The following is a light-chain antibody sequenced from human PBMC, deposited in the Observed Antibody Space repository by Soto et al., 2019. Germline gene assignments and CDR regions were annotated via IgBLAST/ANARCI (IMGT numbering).Light chain of an antibody. CDR3: SSYAAGNTVV. CDR1: SSDVGGYNY. V-gene: IGLV2-8*01. Sequence: QSALTQPPSASGSPGHSVTISCTGTSSDVGGYNYVSWYQQHPGKVPKLMIYEVNKRPSGVPDRFSGSKSGNTASLTVSGLQAEDEADYYCSSYAAGNTVVFGGGTKLTVL. J-gene: IGLJ2*01. CDR2: EVN.